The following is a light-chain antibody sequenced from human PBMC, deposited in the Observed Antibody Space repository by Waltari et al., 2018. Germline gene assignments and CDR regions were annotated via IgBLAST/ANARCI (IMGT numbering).Light chain of an antibody. CDR3: CSYAGSSSLV. V-gene: IGLV2-11*01. J-gene: IGLJ3*02. Sequence: QSALTQPRSVSGSPGQSVTISCSGTSNDVGGYNYVSWYQQHPGKAPKLIIYDVSKRPSGVPDRFSGSKAGNTASLTSSGLQSEDEADYFCCSYAGSSSLVFGGGSSLTVL. CDR1: SNDVGGYNY. CDR2: DVS.